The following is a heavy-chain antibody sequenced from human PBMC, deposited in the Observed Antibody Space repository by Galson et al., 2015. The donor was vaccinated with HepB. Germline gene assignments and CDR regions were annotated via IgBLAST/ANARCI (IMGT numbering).Heavy chain of an antibody. V-gene: IGHV4-39*01. CDR3: ARPHVPGSHDNFES. CDR2: IHSTGNT. J-gene: IGHJ4*02. D-gene: IGHD1-1*01. CDR1: GGSITNNDFF. Sequence: SETLSLTWTVSGGSITNNDFFWGWVRQPPGRGPEYIGGIHSTGNTYYSTPLNSRVTISADRSKNEFSLKLISVTAADTAVYYCARPHVPGSHDNFESWGQGTLVTVSS.